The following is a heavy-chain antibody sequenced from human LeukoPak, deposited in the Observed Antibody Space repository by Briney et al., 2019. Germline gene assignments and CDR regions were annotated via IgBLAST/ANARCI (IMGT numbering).Heavy chain of an antibody. CDR2: IYYSGST. J-gene: IGHJ4*02. D-gene: IGHD3-10*01. Sequence: PSETLSLTCTVSGGSISSSSYYWGWIRQPPGKGLEWIGSIYYSGSTYYNPSLKSRVTISVDTSKNQFSLRLSSVTATDTAVYYCAGGPGTSMTRGVSPKYWGQGTLVAVSS. V-gene: IGHV4-39*01. CDR3: AGGPGTSMTRGVSPKY. CDR1: GGSISSSSYY.